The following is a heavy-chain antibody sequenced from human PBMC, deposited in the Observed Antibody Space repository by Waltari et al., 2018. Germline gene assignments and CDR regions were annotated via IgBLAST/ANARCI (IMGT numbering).Heavy chain of an antibody. V-gene: IGHV1-46*01. Sequence: QVQLVQSGAEVKKPGASVKVSCKASGYTFTSYYMHWVRQAPGQGLEWMGIINPSGGSTSYAQKFQGIVTMTRDTSTSTVYMELSSLRSEDTAVYYCARDGSGDLGYCTGGVCSPFDYWGQGTLVTVSS. CDR2: INPSGGST. CDR3: ARDGSGDLGYCTGGVCSPFDY. CDR1: GYTFTSYY. D-gene: IGHD2-8*02. J-gene: IGHJ4*02.